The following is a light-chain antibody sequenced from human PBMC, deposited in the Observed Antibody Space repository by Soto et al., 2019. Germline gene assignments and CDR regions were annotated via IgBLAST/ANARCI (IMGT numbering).Light chain of an antibody. J-gene: IGKJ1*01. V-gene: IGKV3-20*01. CDR3: QQYGSSGT. CDR2: GAS. Sequence: EIVLTQSPGTLSLSPGERATLSCRASQSVSNNYLAWYQQKPGQAPRLLIYGASNRATGIPDMFSGSGSGTDFTITISRLEPEGFAVYYCQQYGSSGTFGQGTKVEIK. CDR1: QSVSNNY.